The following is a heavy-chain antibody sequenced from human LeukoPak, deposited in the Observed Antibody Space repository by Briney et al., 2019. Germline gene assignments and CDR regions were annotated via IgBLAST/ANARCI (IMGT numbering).Heavy chain of an antibody. D-gene: IGHD3-10*01. CDR2: IYYSGST. Sequence: PSETLSLTCTVSGGSISSSSYYWGWIRQPPGKGLEWIGSIYYSGSTYYNPSLKSRVTISVDTSKNQFSLKLSSVTAADTAVYYCARLSHVLLWFGELSWFDPWGQGTLVTVSS. CDR3: ARLSHVLLWFGELSWFDP. CDR1: GGSISSSSYY. V-gene: IGHV4-39*01. J-gene: IGHJ5*02.